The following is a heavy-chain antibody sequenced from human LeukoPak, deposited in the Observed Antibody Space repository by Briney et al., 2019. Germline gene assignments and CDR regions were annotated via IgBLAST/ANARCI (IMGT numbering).Heavy chain of an antibody. CDR1: GFTFSSYG. V-gene: IGHV3-30*02. J-gene: IGHJ4*02. CDR2: IRYDGSNK. Sequence: PGGSLRLSCAASGFTFSSYGMHWVRQAPGKGLEWVAFIRYDGSNKYYADSVKGRFTISRDNSKNTLYLQMNSLRAEDTAVYYCAKEYYYDSSGYWYLVGYWGQGTLVTVSS. CDR3: AKEYYYDSSGYWYLVGY. D-gene: IGHD3-22*01.